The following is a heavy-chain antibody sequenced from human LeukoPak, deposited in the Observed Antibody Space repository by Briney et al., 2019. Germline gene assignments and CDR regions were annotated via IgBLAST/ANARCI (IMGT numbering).Heavy chain of an antibody. J-gene: IGHJ4*02. CDR2: ISWNSGSI. Sequence: PGRSLRLSCAASGFTFDDYAMHWVRQAPGKGLEWVSGISWNSGSIGYADSVKGRFTISRDNAKYALYLEMSSLRTEDTALYYCARDGGGWDFDYWGQGTLVTVSS. CDR1: GFTFDDYA. D-gene: IGHD6-19*01. CDR3: ARDGGGWDFDY. V-gene: IGHV3-9*01.